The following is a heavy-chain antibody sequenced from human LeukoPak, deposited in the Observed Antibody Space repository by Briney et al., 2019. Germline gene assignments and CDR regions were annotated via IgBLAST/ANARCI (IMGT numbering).Heavy chain of an antibody. CDR2: TYYRSKWYN. D-gene: IGHD7-27*01. CDR1: GDSVSSNSAA. V-gene: IGHV6-1*01. J-gene: IGHJ6*03. Sequence: SQTLSLTCAISGDSVSSNSAAWNWIRQSPSRGLEWLGRTYYRSKWYNDYAVSVKSRITINPDTSKNQFSLKLSSVTAADTAVYYCARNLGYYYYYMDVWGKGTTVTVSS. CDR3: ARNLGYYYYYMDV.